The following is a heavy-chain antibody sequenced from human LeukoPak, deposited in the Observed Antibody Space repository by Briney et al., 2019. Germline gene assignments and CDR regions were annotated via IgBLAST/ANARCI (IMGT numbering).Heavy chain of an antibody. V-gene: IGHV1-2*06. CDR2: INPNNGGT. J-gene: IGHJ3*02. CDR3: AGEDNSSGYRPFDI. D-gene: IGHD3-22*01. Sequence: ASVKVSCKASGYTFTGYYIHWVRQAPGQGLDWMGRINPNNGGTNYAQKFQGRFTMTRDMSMSTAYMELSRLRSDDTAVYYCAGEDNSSGYRPFDIWGQGTMVTVPS. CDR1: GYTFTGYY.